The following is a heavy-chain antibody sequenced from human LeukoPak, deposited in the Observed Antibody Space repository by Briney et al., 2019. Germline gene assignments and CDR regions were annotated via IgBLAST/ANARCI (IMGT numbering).Heavy chain of an antibody. V-gene: IGHV3-30*18. CDR3: AKAPPPIAVAAFDI. CDR1: GFTFSSFC. J-gene: IGHJ3*02. Sequence: GSLRLSCAASGFTFSSFCLHWVRQAPGKGLGWVAVISYDGSNKYYADSVKGRFTISRDNSKNTLYLQMNSLRAEDTAVYYCAKAPPPIAVAAFDIWGQGTMVTVSS. D-gene: IGHD6-19*01. CDR2: ISYDGSNK.